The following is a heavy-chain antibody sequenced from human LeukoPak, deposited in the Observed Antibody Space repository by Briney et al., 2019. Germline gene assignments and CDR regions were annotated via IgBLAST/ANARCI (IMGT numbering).Heavy chain of an antibody. CDR1: GFTFSSYA. CDR3: AEGDTLDY. J-gene: IGHJ4*02. CDR2: ISYDGSNK. D-gene: IGHD3-16*01. V-gene: IGHV3-30-3*01. Sequence: GGSLRLSCAASGFTFSSYAMHWVRQAPGKGLEWVAVISYDGSNKHYADSVKGRFTISRDNSKNTLYLQMNSLRAVDTAVYYCAEGDTLDYWGQGTLVTVSS.